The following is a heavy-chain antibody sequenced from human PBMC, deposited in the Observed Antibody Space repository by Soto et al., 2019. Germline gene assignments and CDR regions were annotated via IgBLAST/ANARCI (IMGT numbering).Heavy chain of an antibody. Sequence: GGSLRLSCAASGFTFSSYAMHWVRQAPGKGLEWVAVISYDGSNKYYADSVKGRFTISRDNSKNTLYLQMNSLRAEDTAVYYCARVDSGYSYGLDYWGQGTLVTVSS. J-gene: IGHJ4*02. D-gene: IGHD5-18*01. CDR1: GFTFSSYA. V-gene: IGHV3-30-3*01. CDR2: ISYDGSNK. CDR3: ARVDSGYSYGLDY.